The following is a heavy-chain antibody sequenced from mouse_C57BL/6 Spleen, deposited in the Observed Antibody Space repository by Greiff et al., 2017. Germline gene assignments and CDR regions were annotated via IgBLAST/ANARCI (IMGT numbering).Heavy chain of an antibody. D-gene: IGHD2-5*01. CDR3: ARLGSNYGD. CDR1: GYTFTSYW. V-gene: IGHV1-53*01. Sequence: HVTLPPPLTELVKPGASVKLSCKASGYTFTSYWMHWVKQRPGQGLEWIGNINPSNGGTNYNEKFKSKATLTVDKSSSTAYMQLSSLTSEDSAVYYCARLGSNYGDWGQGTLVTVSA. J-gene: IGHJ3*01. CDR2: INPSNGGT.